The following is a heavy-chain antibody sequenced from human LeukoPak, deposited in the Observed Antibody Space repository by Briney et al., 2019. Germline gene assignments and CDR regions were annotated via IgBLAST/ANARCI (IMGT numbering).Heavy chain of an antibody. CDR2: IYYSGST. D-gene: IGHD5-18*01. Sequence: SETLSLTCTVSGGSISSYYWSWLRQPPGKGLEWIGYIYYSGSTNYNPSLKSRVTISVDTSKNQLSLKLSSVTAADTAVYYCARVAGWYSSGWYFDYWGQGALVTVSS. V-gene: IGHV4-59*12. CDR1: GGSISSYY. J-gene: IGHJ4*02. CDR3: ARVAGWYSSGWYFDY.